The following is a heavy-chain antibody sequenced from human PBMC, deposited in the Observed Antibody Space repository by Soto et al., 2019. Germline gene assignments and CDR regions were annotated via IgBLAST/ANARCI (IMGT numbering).Heavy chain of an antibody. V-gene: IGHV4-59*01. D-gene: IGHD3-3*01. CDR3: ARAGDDFWSGEYFAY. CDR1: GGSISSYY. J-gene: IGHJ4*02. Sequence: SETLSLTCTVSGGSISSYYWSWIRQPPGKGLEWIGYIYYSGSTNYNPSLKSRVTISVDTSKNQFSLKLSSVTAADTAVYYCARAGDDFWSGEYFAYWGQGTLVTVSS. CDR2: IYYSGST.